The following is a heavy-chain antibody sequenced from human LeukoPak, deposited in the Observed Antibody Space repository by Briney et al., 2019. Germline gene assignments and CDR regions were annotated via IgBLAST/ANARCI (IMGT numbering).Heavy chain of an antibody. V-gene: IGHV4-59*01. Sequence: PSETLSLTCTVSGGSISSYYWSWIRQPPGKGLEWIGYIYYSGSTNYNPSLKSRVTISVDTSKNQFSLKLRSVTAADTAVYYCARVLRCELPPDYWGQGTLVTVSS. J-gene: IGHJ4*02. CDR3: ARVLRCELPPDY. D-gene: IGHD1-26*01. CDR1: GGSISSYY. CDR2: IYYSGST.